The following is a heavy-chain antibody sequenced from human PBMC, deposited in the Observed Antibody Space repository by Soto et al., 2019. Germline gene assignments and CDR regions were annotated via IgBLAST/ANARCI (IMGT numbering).Heavy chain of an antibody. D-gene: IGHD6-6*01. Sequence: EVQLLESGGGLVQPGGSLRLSCAASGFTFSSYAMSWVRQAPGKGLEWVSAISGSGGSTYYADSVKGRFTISRDNSKNTLYLQMNSLRAEDTAVYYCAKVPSSSSPSYYYMDVWGKGTTVTVSS. CDR2: ISGSGGST. J-gene: IGHJ6*03. V-gene: IGHV3-23*01. CDR3: AKVPSSSSPSYYYMDV. CDR1: GFTFSSYA.